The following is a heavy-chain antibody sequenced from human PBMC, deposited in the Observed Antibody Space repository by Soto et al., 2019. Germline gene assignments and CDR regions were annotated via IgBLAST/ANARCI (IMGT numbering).Heavy chain of an antibody. J-gene: IGHJ4*02. CDR3: AKNGYSSGWYGDY. V-gene: IGHV3-30*18. CDR2: ISYDGNNK. Sequence: QVQLVESGGGVVQPGRSLRLSCAASGFTFRTNAMHWVRQAPGNGLEWVAVISYDGNNKYYADSVKGRFTISRDNSKNTLYLQMNSLRAEDTAVYYCAKNGYSSGWYGDYRGQGTLVIVSS. D-gene: IGHD6-19*01. CDR1: GFTFRTNA.